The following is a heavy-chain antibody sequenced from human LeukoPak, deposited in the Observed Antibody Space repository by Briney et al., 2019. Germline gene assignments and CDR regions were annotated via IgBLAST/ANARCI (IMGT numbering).Heavy chain of an antibody. D-gene: IGHD3-3*01. CDR1: GFTFSSYW. J-gene: IGHJ4*02. CDR3: ARAHTITIFGVVIMPVGY. CDR2: INSDGSST. V-gene: IGHV3-74*01. Sequence: PGGSLRLSCAASGFTFSSYWMHWVRQAPGKGLVWVSRINSDGSSTSYADSVKGRFTISRDNAKNTLYLQMNSLRAEDTAVYYCARAHTITIFGVVIMPVGYWGRGTLVTVSS.